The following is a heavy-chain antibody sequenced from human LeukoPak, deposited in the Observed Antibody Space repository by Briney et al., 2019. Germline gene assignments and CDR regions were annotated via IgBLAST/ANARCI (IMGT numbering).Heavy chain of an antibody. CDR1: GFTFSSHA. CDR2: ITISGDNT. CDR3: AQEIRPNDY. V-gene: IGHV3-23*01. J-gene: IGHJ4*02. D-gene: IGHD4-17*01. Sequence: GGSLRLSCAVSGFTFSSHAMSWVRQAPGKGLEWVSSITISGDNTLYADSVKGRFTISGDNSKNTLYLQMNSLTVEDTAVYYCAQEIRPNDYWGQGTLVTVSS.